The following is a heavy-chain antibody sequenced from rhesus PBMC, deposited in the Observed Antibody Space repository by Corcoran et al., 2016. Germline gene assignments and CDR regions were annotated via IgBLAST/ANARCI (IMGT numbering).Heavy chain of an antibody. Sequence: QVQLQESGPGLVKHSETLSLTCAVSGYSISSGYGWSWIRQPPGKGLEWIGYLGGSSGSTNYTPSIKSRVTISKDTSKNQFSLKLSSVTAADTAVYYCARGVGYSYSFDYWGQGVLVTVSS. V-gene: IGHV4-127*01. D-gene: IGHD5-12*01. CDR2: LGGSSGST. CDR1: GYSISSGYG. J-gene: IGHJ4*01. CDR3: ARGVGYSYSFDY.